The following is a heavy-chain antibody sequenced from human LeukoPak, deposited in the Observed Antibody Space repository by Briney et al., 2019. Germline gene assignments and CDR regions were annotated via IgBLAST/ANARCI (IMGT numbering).Heavy chain of an antibody. CDR2: INPSGGST. D-gene: IGHD1-26*01. CDR1: GYTFTSYY. CDR3: ARDRGSVGATAFGMDV. J-gene: IGHJ6*02. V-gene: IGHV1-46*01. Sequence: ASVKVSCKASGYTFTSYYMHWVRQAPGQGLEWMGIINPSGGSTSYTQKFQGRVTMTRDTSTSTVYMELSSLRSEDTAVYYCARDRGSVGATAFGMDVWGQRTTVAVFS.